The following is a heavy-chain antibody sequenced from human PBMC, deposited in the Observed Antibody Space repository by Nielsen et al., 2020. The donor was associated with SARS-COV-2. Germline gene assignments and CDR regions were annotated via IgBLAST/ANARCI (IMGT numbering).Heavy chain of an antibody. CDR1: GGSISNDYYY. CDR3: ATGNKIFDDAFDV. V-gene: IGHV4-61*01. CDR2: IFNSGST. Sequence: SETLSLTCTVSGGSISNDYYYWNWIRQPPGKGLEWVGSIFNSGSTTYNPSLKSRVTISVDRSKSQFSLRLTSVTAADTAVYFCATGNKIFDDAFDVWGQGTLVTVSS. J-gene: IGHJ3*01. D-gene: IGHD1/OR15-1a*01.